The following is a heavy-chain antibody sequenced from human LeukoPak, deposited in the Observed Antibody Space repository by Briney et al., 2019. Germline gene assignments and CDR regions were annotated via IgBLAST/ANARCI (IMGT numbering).Heavy chain of an antibody. Sequence: GGSLRLSCAASGFPFDDYAMHWVRQAPGKGLEWVSGISWNSGSMRYADSVRGRFTISRDNAKNSLYLQMNSLSTEDTALYYCAKGGNRRSIVVGLTNDWFDPWGQGTLVTVSS. V-gene: IGHV3-9*01. CDR1: GFPFDDYA. CDR3: AKGGNRRSIVVGLTNDWFDP. J-gene: IGHJ5*02. CDR2: ISWNSGSM. D-gene: IGHD3-22*01.